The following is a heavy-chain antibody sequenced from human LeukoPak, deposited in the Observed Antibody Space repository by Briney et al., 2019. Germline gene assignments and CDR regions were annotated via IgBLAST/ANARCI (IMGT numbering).Heavy chain of an antibody. J-gene: IGHJ5*02. Sequence: SETLSLTCAVYIDSFSNYHWNWIRQTPAKGMEWIGEFNESGGTNLSPSLRSRVILSVDTSKNQFSLKLLYVTVADPAIYYCARGQGATVPQVGKNWFDPWGQGTRVTVSS. V-gene: IGHV4-34*01. CDR2: FNESGGT. CDR1: IDSFSNYH. D-gene: IGHD1-26*01. CDR3: ARGQGATVPQVGKNWFDP.